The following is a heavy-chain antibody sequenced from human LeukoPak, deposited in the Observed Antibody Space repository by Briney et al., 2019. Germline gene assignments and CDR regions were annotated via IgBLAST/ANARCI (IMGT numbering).Heavy chain of an antibody. CDR3: ARGWDIVVVPAAHDY. Sequence: GGSLRLSCAASGFTFSSNGMSWVRQAPGKGLEWVATIKQDGSEKYYVDSVKGRFTISRDNAKNSLYLQMNSLRAEDTAVYYCARGWDIVVVPAAHDYWGQGTLVTVSS. J-gene: IGHJ4*02. CDR1: GFTFSSNG. V-gene: IGHV3-7*03. D-gene: IGHD2-2*01. CDR2: IKQDGSEK.